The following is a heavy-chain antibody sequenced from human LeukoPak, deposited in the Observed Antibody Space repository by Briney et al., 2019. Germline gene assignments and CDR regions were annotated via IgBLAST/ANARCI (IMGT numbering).Heavy chain of an antibody. Sequence: PGGSPRLSCAASGFTVTSDCMSWVRQAPGKGLEGVSVIYRGGSTYYADSVQGRFTISRDNSNNTLYLQMNSLRADDTAVYYCTLRGSGSHYEGASVYWGQGTLVTVSS. CDR1: GFTVTSDC. J-gene: IGHJ4*02. V-gene: IGHV3-66*01. CDR3: TLRGSGSHYEGASVY. CDR2: IYRGGST. D-gene: IGHD3-10*01.